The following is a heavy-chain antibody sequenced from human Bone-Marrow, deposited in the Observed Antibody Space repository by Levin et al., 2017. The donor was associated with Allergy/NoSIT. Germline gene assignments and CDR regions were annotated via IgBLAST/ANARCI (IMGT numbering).Heavy chain of an antibody. CDR2: IYSGGST. D-gene: IGHD3-10*01. CDR1: GFTVSSNY. Sequence: PGGSLRLSCAASGFTVSSNYMSWVRQAPGKGLEWVSVIYSGGSTYYADSVKGRFTISRDNSKNTLYLQMNSLRAEDTAVYYCARGGITMVREAWYYFDYWGQGTLVTVSS. J-gene: IGHJ4*02. V-gene: IGHV3-53*01. CDR3: ARGGITMVREAWYYFDY.